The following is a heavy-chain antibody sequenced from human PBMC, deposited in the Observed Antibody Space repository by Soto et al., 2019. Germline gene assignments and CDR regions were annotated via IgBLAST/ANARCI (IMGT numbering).Heavy chain of an antibody. J-gene: IGHJ4*02. CDR3: ARGEYYGSGTAPPIDY. CDR1: GYTFTSYD. Sequence: QVQLVQSGAEVKKPGASVKVSCKASGYTFTSYDINWVRQATGQGLEWMGWMNPNRGNTGYAQKFQGRVTMTRNTSISTAYMELSSLRSEDTAVYYCARGEYYGSGTAPPIDYWGQGTLVTVSS. CDR2: MNPNRGNT. V-gene: IGHV1-8*01. D-gene: IGHD3-10*01.